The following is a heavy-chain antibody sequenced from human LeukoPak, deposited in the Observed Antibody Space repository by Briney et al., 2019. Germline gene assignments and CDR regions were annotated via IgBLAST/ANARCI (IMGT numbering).Heavy chain of an antibody. J-gene: IGHJ6*02. D-gene: IGHD2-15*01. CDR1: GGTFSSYA. CDR2: IIPILGIA. V-gene: IGHV1-69*04. CDR3: ARVYCSGGSCPRYGMDV. Sequence: SVKVSCKASGGTFSSYAISWVRQAPGQGLEWMGRIIPILGIANYAQKFQGRVTITADKSTSTAYMELSSLRSEDTAVYYCARVYCSGGSCPRYGMDVWGQGTTVTVS.